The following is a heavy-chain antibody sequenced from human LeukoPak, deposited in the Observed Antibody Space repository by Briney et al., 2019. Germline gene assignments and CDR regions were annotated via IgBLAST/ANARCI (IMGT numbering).Heavy chain of an antibody. CDR2: INHSGST. V-gene: IGHV4-34*01. D-gene: IGHD6-19*01. J-gene: IGHJ4*02. CDR1: GGSFSGYY. CDR3: ASRGIAVAGTVGY. Sequence: PSETLSLTCAVYGGSFSGYYWSWIRQPPGKVLEGIGEINHSGSTNYNPSLKSRVTISVDTSKNQFSLKLSSVTAADTAVYYCASRGIAVAGTVGYWGQGTLVTVSS.